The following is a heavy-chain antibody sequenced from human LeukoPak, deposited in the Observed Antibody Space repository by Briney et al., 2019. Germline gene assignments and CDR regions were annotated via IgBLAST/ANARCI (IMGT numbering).Heavy chain of an antibody. D-gene: IGHD6-19*01. CDR3: AVRGSIAVAGPIDY. Sequence: SETLSLTCTVSGYSISSGYYWGWIRQPPGKGLEWIGSIYHSGSTYYNPSLKSRVTISVDTSKNQFSLKLSSVTAADTAVYYCAVRGSIAVAGPIDYWGQGTLVTVSS. V-gene: IGHV4-38-2*02. J-gene: IGHJ4*02. CDR2: IYHSGST. CDR1: GYSISSGYY.